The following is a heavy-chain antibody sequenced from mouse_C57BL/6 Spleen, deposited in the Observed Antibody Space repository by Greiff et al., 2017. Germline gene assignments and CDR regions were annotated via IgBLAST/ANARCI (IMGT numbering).Heavy chain of an antibody. Sequence: VQLKQSGAELVRPGASVKLSCTASGFNIKDDYMHWVKQRPEQGLEWIGWIDPENGDTEYASKFQGKATITADTSSNTAYLQLSSLTSEDTAVYYCTTSHYGSSDSAMDYWGQGTSVTVSS. J-gene: IGHJ4*01. D-gene: IGHD1-1*01. CDR3: TTSHYGSSDSAMDY. CDR2: IDPENGDT. CDR1: GFNIKDDY. V-gene: IGHV14-4*01.